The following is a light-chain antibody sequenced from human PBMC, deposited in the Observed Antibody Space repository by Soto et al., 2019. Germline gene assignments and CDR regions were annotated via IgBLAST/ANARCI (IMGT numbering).Light chain of an antibody. CDR1: SGHSNYA. V-gene: IGLV4-69*01. CDR3: QTWGSGIVV. CDR2: LNSDGSH. J-gene: IGLJ2*01. Sequence: QSVLTQSPSASASLGASVKLTCTLSSGHSNYAIAWHQQQSEKGPRYLMKLNSDGSHSKGDGIPDRLPGSSSGAERYLPISSLQYEDEADYYCQTWGSGIVVFGGGTTLTVL.